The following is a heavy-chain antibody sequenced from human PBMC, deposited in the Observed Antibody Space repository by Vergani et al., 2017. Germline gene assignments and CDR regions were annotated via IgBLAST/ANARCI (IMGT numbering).Heavy chain of an antibody. Sequence: QVQLVQSGSEVRKPGASVKVSCQVSGYSLTELTIHWVRQAPGKGLEWMGGFDPEHGEVTFAHHIQGRVTMTEDRSTDTAYMELSSLRPEDTALYYCAIGTDYYDSSGYYLDYLGQGTLVTVSS. D-gene: IGHD3-22*01. CDR1: GYSLTELT. J-gene: IGHJ4*02. CDR2: FDPEHGEV. V-gene: IGHV1-24*01. CDR3: AIGTDYYDSSGYYLDY.